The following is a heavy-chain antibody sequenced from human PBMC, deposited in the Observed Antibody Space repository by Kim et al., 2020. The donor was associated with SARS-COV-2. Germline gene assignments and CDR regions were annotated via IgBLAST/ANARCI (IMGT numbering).Heavy chain of an antibody. CDR2: INHSGST. D-gene: IGHD2-21*01. J-gene: IGHJ6*03. CDR1: GGSFSGYY. Sequence: SETLSLTCAVYGGSFSGYYWSWIRQPPGKGLEWIGEINHSGSTNYNPSLKSRVTISVDTSKNQFSLKLSSVTAADTAVYYCARGDRPYCGGDCRGLYYHYYYYMDVWGKGTTVTVSS. V-gene: IGHV4-34*01. CDR3: ARGDRPYCGGDCRGLYYHYYYYMDV.